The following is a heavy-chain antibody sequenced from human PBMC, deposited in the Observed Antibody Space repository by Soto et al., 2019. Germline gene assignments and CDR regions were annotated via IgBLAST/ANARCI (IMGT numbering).Heavy chain of an antibody. CDR1: GGTLNNYA. J-gene: IGHJ4*01. CDR3: ARVHSLVAGIDSIDD. CDR2: ITPILRAK. V-gene: IGHV1-69*13. D-gene: IGHD6-19*01. Sequence: GASVKVSCRASGGTLNNYAISWVRQAPGQGLEWVGGITPILRAKKYAQRFHGRVRITADESTSTVYMELSSLRSEDTALYYCARVHSLVAGIDSIDDWGHGTQVTVSS.